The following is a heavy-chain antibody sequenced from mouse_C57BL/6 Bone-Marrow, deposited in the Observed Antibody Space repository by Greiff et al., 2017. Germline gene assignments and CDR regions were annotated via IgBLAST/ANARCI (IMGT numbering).Heavy chain of an antibody. Sequence: VQLQQPGAELVRPGSSVKLSCKASGYTFTSYWMDWVKQRPGQGLEWIGNIYPSDSETHYNQKFKDKATLTVDKSSSTAYMQLSSLTSEDSAVYYCARQGGYYSYAMEYWGEETSDTVSP. CDR1: GYTFTSYW. CDR2: IYPSDSET. D-gene: IGHD1-1*01. CDR3: ARQGGYYSYAMEY. J-gene: IGHJ4*01. V-gene: IGHV1-61*01.